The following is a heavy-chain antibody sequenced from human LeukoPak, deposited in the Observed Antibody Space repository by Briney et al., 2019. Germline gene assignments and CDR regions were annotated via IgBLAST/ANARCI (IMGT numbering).Heavy chain of an antibody. V-gene: IGHV1-2*02. Sequence: GASVKVSCKASGYTFTGYYMHWVRQAPGQGLEWMGWINPNSGGTNYAQKFQGRVTMTRGTSISTAYMELSRLRSDDTAVYYCARDLYCSGGTCFQSYYYYGMDVWGQGTTVTVSS. J-gene: IGHJ6*02. CDR3: ARDLYCSGGTCFQSYYYYGMDV. D-gene: IGHD2-15*01. CDR2: INPNSGGT. CDR1: GYTFTGYY.